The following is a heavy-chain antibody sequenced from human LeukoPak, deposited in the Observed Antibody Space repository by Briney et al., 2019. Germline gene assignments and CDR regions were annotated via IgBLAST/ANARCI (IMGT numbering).Heavy chain of an antibody. J-gene: IGHJ6*03. Sequence: PSQTLSLTCTVSGASISSGSNSWGWIRQPTGKGLEWIGRINTSGTTNYNPSLKSRVTMSIDTSKNQFSLKLSSVTAADTAVYYCARGVGAYYMDVWGKGTTVTISS. CDR2: INTSGTT. V-gene: IGHV4-61*02. D-gene: IGHD1-26*01. CDR3: ARGVGAYYMDV. CDR1: GASISSGSNS.